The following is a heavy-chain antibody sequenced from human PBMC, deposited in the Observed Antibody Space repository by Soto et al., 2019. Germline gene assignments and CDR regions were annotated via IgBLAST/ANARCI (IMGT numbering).Heavy chain of an antibody. Sequence: KPSETLSLTCTVSGGSISSGDYYWSWIRQPPGKGLEWIGYIYYSGSTYYNPSLKSRVTISVDTSKNQFSLKLSSVTAADTAVYYCARDGGHYYDSSGYYDVGYFDYWGQGTLVTVSS. CDR1: GGSISSGDYY. V-gene: IGHV4-30-4*01. CDR2: IYYSGST. D-gene: IGHD3-22*01. J-gene: IGHJ4*02. CDR3: ARDGGHYYDSSGYYDVGYFDY.